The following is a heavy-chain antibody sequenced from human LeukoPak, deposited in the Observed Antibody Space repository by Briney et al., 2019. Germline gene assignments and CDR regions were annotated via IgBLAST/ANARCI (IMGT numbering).Heavy chain of an antibody. D-gene: IGHD3-10*02. CDR3: ARSTGSTMFIDY. J-gene: IGHJ4*02. V-gene: IGHV4-59*01. Sequence: KSSETLSLTCTVSGGSISPYYWSWIRQPPGKGLEGLGYIYYSGNTEYKPSLKSRVAMSVDTSKNQFSLRLSSVTAADTAVYYCARSTGSTMFIDYWGQGTLVTVSS. CDR2: IYYSGNT. CDR1: GGSISPYY.